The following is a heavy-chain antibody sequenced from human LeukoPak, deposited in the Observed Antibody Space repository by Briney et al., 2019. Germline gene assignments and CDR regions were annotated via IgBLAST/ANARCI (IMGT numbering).Heavy chain of an antibody. CDR2: IWPGDSDT. V-gene: IGHV5-51*01. Sequence: EEPLKISCKGSGYNFTTYWIGWVRQMPGKGLEWMGIIWPGDSDTTYSPSFQGQVIISADKSISTAYLQWSSLKASDTAMYYCARQIATYYYYIDVWGKGTTVTVSS. CDR1: GYNFTTYW. D-gene: IGHD2-21*01. CDR3: ARQIATYYYYIDV. J-gene: IGHJ6*03.